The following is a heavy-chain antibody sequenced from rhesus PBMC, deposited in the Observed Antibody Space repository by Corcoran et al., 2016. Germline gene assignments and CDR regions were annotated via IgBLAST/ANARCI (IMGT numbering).Heavy chain of an antibody. D-gene: IGHD1-44*02. CDR1: GGSISSSY. V-gene: IGHV4-169*01. J-gene: IGHJ3*01. CDR3: ARCPYNSGSYNDAFDF. CDR2: IYGSGNST. Sequence: QLQLQESGPGLVKPSETLSVTCAVSGGSISSSYWSWIRQAPGKGLEWIGDIYGSGNSTNHNPALKSRCTLSLDTSKNQLALKLSSVTTADTAVYYCARCPYNSGSYNDAFDFWGQGLRVTVSA.